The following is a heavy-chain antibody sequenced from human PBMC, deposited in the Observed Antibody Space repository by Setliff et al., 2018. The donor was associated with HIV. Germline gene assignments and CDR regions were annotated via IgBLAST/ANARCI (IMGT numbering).Heavy chain of an antibody. CDR3: ARGLSFYDPGGFDY. D-gene: IGHD3-22*01. CDR2: IYTSGST. Sequence: RDPPGKGLEWIGYIYTSGSTNYNPSLKSRVTISVDTSKNQFSLKPSSVTAADTAVYYCARGLSFYDPGGFDYWGQGTLVTVSS. V-gene: IGHV4-4*09. J-gene: IGHJ4*02.